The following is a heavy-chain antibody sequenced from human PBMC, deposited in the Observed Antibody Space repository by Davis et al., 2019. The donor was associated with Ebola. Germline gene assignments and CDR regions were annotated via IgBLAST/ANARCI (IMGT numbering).Heavy chain of an antibody. D-gene: IGHD2-2*01. J-gene: IGHJ5*02. Sequence: MPGGSLRLSCAVYGGSFSGYYWSWIRQPPGKGLEWIGEINHSGSTNYNPSLKSRVTISVDTSKNQFSLKLSSVTAADTAVYYCEGYQLLTNWFDPWGQGTLVTVSS. CDR1: GGSFSGYY. CDR3: EGYQLLTNWFDP. V-gene: IGHV4-34*01. CDR2: INHSGST.